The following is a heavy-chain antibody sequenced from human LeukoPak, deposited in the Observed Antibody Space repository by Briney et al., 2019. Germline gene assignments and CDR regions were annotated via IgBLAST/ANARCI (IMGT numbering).Heavy chain of an antibody. CDR3: ARDLGRFLEWLPSSPDY. CDR1: GFTFSIYS. V-gene: IGHV3-21*01. CDR2: ISSSSSYI. D-gene: IGHD3-3*01. Sequence: PGGSLRLSCAASGFTFSIYSMNWVRQAPGKGLEWVSSISSSSSYIYYADSVKGRFTISRDNAKNSLYLQMNSLRAEDTAVYYCARDLGRFLEWLPSSPDYWGQGTLVTVSS. J-gene: IGHJ4*02.